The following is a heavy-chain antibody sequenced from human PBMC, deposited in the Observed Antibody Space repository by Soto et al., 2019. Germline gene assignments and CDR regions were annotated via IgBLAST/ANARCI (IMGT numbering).Heavy chain of an antibody. CDR2: IYPSVSS. D-gene: IGHD1-1*01. V-gene: IGHV4-38-2*02. CDR3: ATEKVGTTFFDN. Sequence: PSETLSLTCSVAGFAISRGYYWSWVRQPPGKGLEWIGSIYPSVSSYHNPSLETRVRLSIDTSKNQFTLNLTSVTAADTALYYCATEKVGTTFFDNWGQGIQVTVSS. CDR1: GFAISRGYY. J-gene: IGHJ4*02.